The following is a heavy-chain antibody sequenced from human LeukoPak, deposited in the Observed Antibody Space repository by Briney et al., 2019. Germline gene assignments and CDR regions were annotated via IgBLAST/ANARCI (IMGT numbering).Heavy chain of an antibody. J-gene: IGHJ5*02. CDR3: ASTRFGEWFDP. CDR2: INPNSGGT. D-gene: IGHD3-16*01. V-gene: IGHV1-2*02. Sequence: ASVKVSCKASGGTFSSYAISWVRQAPGQGLEWMGWINPNSGGTNYAQKFQGRVTMTRDTSISTAYMELSRLRSDDTAVYYCASTRFGEWFDPWGQGTLVTVSS. CDR1: GGTFSSYA.